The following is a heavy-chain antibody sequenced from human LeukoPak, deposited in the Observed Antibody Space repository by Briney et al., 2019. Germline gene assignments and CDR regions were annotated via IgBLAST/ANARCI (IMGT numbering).Heavy chain of an antibody. CDR3: ARVGTVAGIAFDY. CDR1: GFSFSSYT. J-gene: IGHJ4*02. D-gene: IGHD6-19*01. CDR2: ISSSGSTI. Sequence: GGSLRLSCAASGFSFSSYTMNWVRQAPGKGLEWVSYISSSGSTIYYADSVKGRFTISRDNAKNSLYLQMNSLRAEDTAVYYCARVGTVAGIAFDYWGQGTLVTVSS. V-gene: IGHV3-48*04.